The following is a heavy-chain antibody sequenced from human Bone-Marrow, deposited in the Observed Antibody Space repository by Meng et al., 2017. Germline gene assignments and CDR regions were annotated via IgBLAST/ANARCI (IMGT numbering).Heavy chain of an antibody. CDR1: GGSISSSSYY. J-gene: IGHJ5*02. Sequence: QLQPQDSVRGLVKPSETLSLTCTVSGGSISSSSYYWGWIRQPPGKGLEWIGSIYYSGSTYYNPSLKSRVTISVDTSKNQFSLKLSSVTAADTAVYYCARVKVSITMIDPNWFDPWGQGTLVTVSS. CDR2: IYYSGST. D-gene: IGHD3-22*01. V-gene: IGHV4-39*07. CDR3: ARVKVSITMIDPNWFDP.